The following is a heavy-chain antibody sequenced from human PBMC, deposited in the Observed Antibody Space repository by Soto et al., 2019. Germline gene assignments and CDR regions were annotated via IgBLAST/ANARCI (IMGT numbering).Heavy chain of an antibody. J-gene: IGHJ4*02. CDR3: AVYDYVWGSYLKDY. Sequence: VQLVESGGGLVKPGGSLRLSCAASGFTFSSYSMNWVRQAPGKGLEWVSSISSSSSYIYYADSVKGRFTISRDNAKNSLYLQMNSLRAEDTAVYYCAVYDYVWGSYLKDYWGQGTLVTVSS. CDR2: ISSSSSYI. D-gene: IGHD3-16*02. V-gene: IGHV3-21*01. CDR1: GFTFSSYS.